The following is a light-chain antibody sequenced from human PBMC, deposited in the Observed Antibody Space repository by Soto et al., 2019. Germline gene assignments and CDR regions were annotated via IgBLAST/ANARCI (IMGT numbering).Light chain of an antibody. CDR1: QSVSSK. CDR3: QQYNSWLWT. Sequence: IVMTQSPTDLSVSGGEGATRSCRASQSVSSKLAWYQQKPGQAPRLLIYGASTRATGIPARFSGSGSGTEFTLIISSLQSEDSAVYYCQQYNSWLWTFGQGTKVDIK. J-gene: IGKJ1*01. CDR2: GAS. V-gene: IGKV3-15*01.